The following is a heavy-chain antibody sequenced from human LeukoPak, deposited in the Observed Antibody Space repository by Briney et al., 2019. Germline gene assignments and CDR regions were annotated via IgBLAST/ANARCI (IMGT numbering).Heavy chain of an antibody. CDR3: ARVEIDNVEYCSGGSCYSGDYYYGMDV. V-gene: IGHV3-30-3*01. J-gene: IGHJ6*02. D-gene: IGHD2-15*01. CDR1: GFTFSSYA. CDR2: ISYDGSNK. Sequence: GGSLRLSCAASGFTFSSYAMHWVRQAPGKGLEWVAVISYDGSNKYYADSVKGRFTTSRDNSKNTLYLQMNSLRAEDTAVYYCARVEIDNVEYCSGGSCYSGDYYYGMDVWGQGTTVTVSS.